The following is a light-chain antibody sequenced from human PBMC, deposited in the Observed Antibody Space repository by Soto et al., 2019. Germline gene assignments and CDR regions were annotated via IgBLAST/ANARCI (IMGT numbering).Light chain of an antibody. J-gene: IGLJ2*01. CDR1: SSDVGGYNY. V-gene: IGLV2-14*01. CDR2: AVN. CDR3: SSYTSSGTYVV. Sequence: QSVLTQPASVSGSPGQSITISCTGTSSDVGGYNYVSWYQQHPGKAPNLLIYAVNDRPSGISDRFSGAKSDNTASLTISGLQAEDEADYYCSSYTSSGTYVVFGGGTKVTVL.